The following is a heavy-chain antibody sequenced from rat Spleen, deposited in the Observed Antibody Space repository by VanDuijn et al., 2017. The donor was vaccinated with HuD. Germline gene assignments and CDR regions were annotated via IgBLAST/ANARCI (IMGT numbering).Heavy chain of an antibody. J-gene: IGHJ3*01. Sequence: QVHLKESGPGLVQPSQTLFLKCAVSGFSLISNSVHWVRQPPGKGLEWMGGIWGDGSTDYNSPLKSRLNISRDTSKSQVFLKMNSLQTEDTAIYYCTRDDYRGWFAYWGQGTLVTVSS. CDR3: TRDDYRGWFAY. V-gene: IGHV2-1*01. D-gene: IGHD1-7*01. CDR2: IWGDGST. CDR1: GFSLISNS.